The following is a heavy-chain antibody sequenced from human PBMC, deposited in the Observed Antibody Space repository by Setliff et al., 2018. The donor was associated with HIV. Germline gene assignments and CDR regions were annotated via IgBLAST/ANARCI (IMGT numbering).Heavy chain of an antibody. J-gene: IGHJ4*01. D-gene: IGHD3-3*01. Sequence: PSETLSLTCTVSDDSVSTFYWNWIRQPPGKGLEWIGFIHHTGSTVSNPSLKSRVTILMDLSRNQLSLHLASVTTADTAVYFCAPGEGVASTYYHDWDQGTQVTVSS. V-gene: IGHV4-59*02. CDR1: DDSVSTFY. CDR2: IHHTGST. CDR3: APGEGVASTYYHD.